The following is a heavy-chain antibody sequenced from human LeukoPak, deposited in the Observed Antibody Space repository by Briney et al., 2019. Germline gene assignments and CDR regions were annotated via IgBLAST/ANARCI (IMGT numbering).Heavy chain of an antibody. Sequence: ASVKVSCKASGYTFTSYDINWVRQATGQGLEWMGWINPNSGGTNYAQKFQGWVTMTRDTSISTAYMELSRLRSDDTAVYYCARGYYYDSSGYYSDFDYWGQGTLVTVSS. CDR3: ARGYYYDSSGYYSDFDY. CDR1: GYTFTSYD. J-gene: IGHJ4*02. CDR2: INPNSGGT. V-gene: IGHV1-2*04. D-gene: IGHD3-22*01.